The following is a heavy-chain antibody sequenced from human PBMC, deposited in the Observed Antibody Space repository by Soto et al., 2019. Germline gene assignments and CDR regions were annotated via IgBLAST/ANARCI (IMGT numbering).Heavy chain of an antibody. CDR1: GFTFSDHY. J-gene: IGHJ4*02. V-gene: IGHV3-72*01. D-gene: IGHD1-26*01. CDR3: ARVGSGSSLGD. Sequence: PGGSLRLSCAASGFTFSDHYMDWVRQAPGKGLEWVGRTRNKANSYTTEYAASVKGRFTISRDDSKNSLYLQMNSLKTEDTAVYYCARVGSGSSLGDWGQGTLVTVSS. CDR2: TRNKANSYTT.